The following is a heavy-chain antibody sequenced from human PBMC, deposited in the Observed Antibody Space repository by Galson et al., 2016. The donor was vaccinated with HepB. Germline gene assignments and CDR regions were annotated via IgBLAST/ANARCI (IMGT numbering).Heavy chain of an antibody. V-gene: IGHV3-23*01. CDR3: ARDRGFYSSTWD. CDR2: ISGDGAP. Sequence: SLRLSCAASGFTFSSYAMSWVRQAPGKGLEWVSSISGDGAPYYVDSMKGRFTISRDNSKDTLYLQMISLRAEDTAVYYSARDRGFYSSTWDWGQGTLVTVSS. J-gene: IGHJ4*02. D-gene: IGHD2-2*01. CDR1: GFTFSSYA.